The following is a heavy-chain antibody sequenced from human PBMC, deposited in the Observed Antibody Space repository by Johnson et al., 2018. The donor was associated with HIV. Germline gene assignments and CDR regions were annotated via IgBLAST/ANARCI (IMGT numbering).Heavy chain of an antibody. CDR3: AKCIWGSSLIDVFDI. D-gene: IGHD6-13*01. V-gene: IGHV3-20*04. CDR2: INWDGGST. Sequence: VQLVESGGGVVRPGGSLRLSCAASGFTFDDYGMSWVRQVPGKGLAWVPGINWDGGSTGCADSVKGRFTISRDISKSTLYLQMNSLSAEDTAVYYCAKCIWGSSLIDVFDIWGQGTMVTVSS. CDR1: GFTFDDYG. J-gene: IGHJ3*02.